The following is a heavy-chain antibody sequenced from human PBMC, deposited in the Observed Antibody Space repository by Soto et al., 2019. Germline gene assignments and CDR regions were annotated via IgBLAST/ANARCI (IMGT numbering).Heavy chain of an antibody. CDR3: GKWPITYLAGYAPFDL. V-gene: IGHV3-23*01. CDR1: GFTFSSYA. CDR2: ISGSGDIT. J-gene: IGHJ4*02. Sequence: GGSLRLSCVGSGFTFSSYAMSWVRQAPGKGLEWVSGISGSGDITYSADSVKGRFTISRDNSKNTLFLQMTSLRVEDTAVYFCGKWPITYLAGYAPFDLWGQGTRVTVSS. D-gene: IGHD3-9*01.